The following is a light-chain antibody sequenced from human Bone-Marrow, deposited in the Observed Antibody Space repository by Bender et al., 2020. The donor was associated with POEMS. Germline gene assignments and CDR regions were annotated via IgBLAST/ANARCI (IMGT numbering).Light chain of an antibody. CDR2: DNN. CDR3: MTWHSGAAV. Sequence: SYVLTQPPSESLAPGKTATVTCGGNNIGAQSVHWYQQKPGQAPVLVVYDNNNRPSGIPERFSGSSSGNTATLTISRVEAGDEADYYCMTWHSGAAVFGGGTKLTVL. CDR1: NIGAQS. V-gene: IGLV3-21*03. J-gene: IGLJ2*01.